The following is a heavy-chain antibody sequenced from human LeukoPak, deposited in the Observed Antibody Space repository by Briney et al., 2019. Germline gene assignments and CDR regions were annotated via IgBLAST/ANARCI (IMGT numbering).Heavy chain of an antibody. D-gene: IGHD3-10*01. Sequence: SETLSLTCTVSGGSISSSSFYWGWIRQPPGKGLEWIGTIYYSGSTFYNPSLKSRVTISVDTSKNQFSLKLSSVTAADTAVYYCARRSRYRGVWSYWGQGTLVTVSS. CDR2: IYYSGST. CDR1: GGSISSSSFY. J-gene: IGHJ4*02. V-gene: IGHV4-39*07. CDR3: ARRSRYRGVWSY.